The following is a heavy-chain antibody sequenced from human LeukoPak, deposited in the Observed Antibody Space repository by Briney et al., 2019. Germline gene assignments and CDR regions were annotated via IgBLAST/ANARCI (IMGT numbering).Heavy chain of an antibody. CDR3: ARDRWLQSRRGNFDY. D-gene: IGHD5-24*01. CDR2: INHSGST. Sequence: SETPSLTCAVYGGSFSGYYWSWIRQPPGKGLEWIGEINHSGSTNYNPSLKSRVTISVDTSKNQFSLKLSSVTAADTAVYYCARDRWLQSRRGNFDYWGQGTLVTVSS. CDR1: GGSFSGYY. J-gene: IGHJ4*02. V-gene: IGHV4-34*01.